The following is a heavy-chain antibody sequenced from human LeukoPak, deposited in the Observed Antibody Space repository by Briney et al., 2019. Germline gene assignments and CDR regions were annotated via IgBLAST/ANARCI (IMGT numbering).Heavy chain of an antibody. CDR2: ISAYNGNT. Sequence: ASVKVSCKASGYTFTNYGINWVRQAPGQGLEWMGWISAYNGNTNYAQSLQGRVTMTTDTSTSTAYMELRSLRSHDTAVYYCARDDGVYQNDAFDIWGQGTMVTVSS. CDR1: GYTFTNYG. J-gene: IGHJ3*02. CDR3: ARDDGVYQNDAFDI. V-gene: IGHV1-18*01. D-gene: IGHD5/OR15-5a*01.